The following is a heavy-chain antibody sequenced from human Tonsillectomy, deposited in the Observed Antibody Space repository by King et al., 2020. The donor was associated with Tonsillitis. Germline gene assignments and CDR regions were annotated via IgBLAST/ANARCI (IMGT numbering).Heavy chain of an antibody. CDR1: GFTFSSYW. D-gene: IGHD6-13*01. J-gene: IGHJ4*02. CDR3: ARASIAAADY. V-gene: IGHV3-74*01. Sequence: VQLVESGGGLVQPGGSLRLSCAASGFTFSSYWMHWVRKAPVKGLVWVSRINSDGSSTSYAESVKGRFTISRDNAKNTLYLQMNSLRAEDTAVYYCARASIAAADYWGQGTLVTVSS. CDR2: INSDGSST.